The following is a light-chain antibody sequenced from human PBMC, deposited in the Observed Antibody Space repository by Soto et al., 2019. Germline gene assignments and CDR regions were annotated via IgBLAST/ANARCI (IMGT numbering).Light chain of an antibody. CDR2: GAS. V-gene: IGKV3-15*01. CDR3: QQYHNWPPIT. CDR1: QTINNN. Sequence: VMTQAPATLSVSPGERATLSCRASQTINNNVAWYQLKVGQAPRLLIYGASTRATGIPARFSGSGSETDFTLTISSLQSEDSAVYYCQQYHNWPPITFGQGTRLEI. J-gene: IGKJ5*01.